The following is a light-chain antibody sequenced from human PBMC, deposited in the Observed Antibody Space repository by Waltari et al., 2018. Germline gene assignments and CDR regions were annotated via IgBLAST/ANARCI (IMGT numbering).Light chain of an antibody. CDR1: DNNSGEYDC. CDR3: SSYSRLTTRLL. V-gene: IGLV2-14*01. CDR2: ELS. Sequence: SALTQPASVSASPGQATPFSCTGSDNNSGEYDCVSWYQQYPGKAPKLIIYELSNRPSGLSRRFSGSKSGDTASRTISDLQAEDEALYFCSSYSRLTTRLLFGGGTKLTVL. J-gene: IGLJ2*01.